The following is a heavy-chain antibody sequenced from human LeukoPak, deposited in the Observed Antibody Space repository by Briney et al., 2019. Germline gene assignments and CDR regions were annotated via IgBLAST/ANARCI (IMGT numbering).Heavy chain of an antibody. J-gene: IGHJ5*02. CDR2: ILGSGGST. CDR1: GFTFSSYA. Sequence: PGECLRLSCAASGFTFSSYAMSWVRQAPGKGLEWVSAILGSGGSTYYADSVKGRFTISRDNSKNTLYLQMNSLRAEDTAVYYCAKDQSRIAAAGNDWFDPWGQGTLVTVSS. CDR3: AKDQSRIAAAGNDWFDP. V-gene: IGHV3-23*01. D-gene: IGHD6-13*01.